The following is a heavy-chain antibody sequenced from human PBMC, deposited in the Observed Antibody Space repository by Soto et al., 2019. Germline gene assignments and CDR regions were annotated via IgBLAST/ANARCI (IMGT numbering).Heavy chain of an antibody. CDR2: ISGSGGDT. CDR1: GLIFSDYA. V-gene: IGHV3-23*01. Sequence: PGGSLRLSCAACGLIFSDYAMSWVRQAPGKGLECVACISGSGGDTFYADSVKGRFTISRDNSKNTLSLHMNSLRVDDTAVYFCAKDRFGIVGPVDYWGQGTLVTVSS. CDR3: AKDRFGIVGPVDY. J-gene: IGHJ4*02. D-gene: IGHD1-26*01.